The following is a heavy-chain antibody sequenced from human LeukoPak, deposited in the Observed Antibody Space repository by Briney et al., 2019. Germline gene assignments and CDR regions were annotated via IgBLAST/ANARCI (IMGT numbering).Heavy chain of an antibody. V-gene: IGHV3-23*01. CDR3: AKALWFGDLPLDY. D-gene: IGHD3-10*01. J-gene: IGHJ4*02. CDR1: GFTFSSYA. CDR2: ISGSGGST. Sequence: GGSLRLSCAASGFTFSSYAMSWVRQAPGKGLEWVSAISGSGGSTYYADSVKGRFTISRDNSKNTLYLQMNSLRAEDTAAYFCAKALWFGDLPLDYWGQGTLVTVSS.